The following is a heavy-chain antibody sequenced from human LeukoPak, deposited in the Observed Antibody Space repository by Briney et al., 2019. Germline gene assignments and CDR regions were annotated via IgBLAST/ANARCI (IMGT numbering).Heavy chain of an antibody. D-gene: IGHD4-11*01. Sequence: SETLSLTCTVSGGSIGSYYWSWIRQPPGKGLEWIGYIYYSGSTNYNPSLKSRVTISVDTSKNQFYLKLSSVTAADTAVYYCARHESQSHNDYSIGNLRYWGQGTLVTVSS. CDR1: GGSIGSYY. V-gene: IGHV4-59*08. J-gene: IGHJ4*02. CDR2: IYYSGST. CDR3: ARHESQSHNDYSIGNLRY.